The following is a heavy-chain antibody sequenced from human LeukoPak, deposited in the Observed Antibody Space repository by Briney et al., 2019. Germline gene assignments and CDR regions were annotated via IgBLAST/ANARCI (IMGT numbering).Heavy chain of an antibody. CDR1: GGSISSGDYY. V-gene: IGHV4-30-4*01. D-gene: IGHD1-1*01. Sequence: SRTLSLTSTVSGGSISSGDYYWSWICPPPRKGLEWIVYIYYSGSTYYNPSLKSRVTISVDTSKNQFSLKLSSVTAADTAVYYSARGPGVRRPFDYWGQGTLVTVSS. CDR3: ARGPGVRRPFDY. J-gene: IGHJ4*02. CDR2: IYYSGST.